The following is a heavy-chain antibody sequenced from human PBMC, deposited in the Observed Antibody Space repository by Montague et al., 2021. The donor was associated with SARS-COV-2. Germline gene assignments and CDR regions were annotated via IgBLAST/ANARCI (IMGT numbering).Heavy chain of an antibody. D-gene: IGHD3-10*01. Sequence: TLSLTCTVSGDSIKSGNYYWSWIRQPAGKGLEWVGRISSSGSPNSSPSLRGRVIISIDASKNQFSLRLTSLTAADTAVYYCARSRPFNPNYYKGGFDVWGQGAMVAVSS. CDR2: ISSSGSP. V-gene: IGHV4-61*02. J-gene: IGHJ3*01. CDR1: GDSIKSGNYY. CDR3: ARSRPFNPNYYKGGFDV.